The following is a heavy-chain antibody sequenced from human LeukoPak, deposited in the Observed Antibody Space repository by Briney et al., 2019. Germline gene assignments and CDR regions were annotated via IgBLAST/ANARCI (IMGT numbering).Heavy chain of an antibody. CDR2: INSVGSST. D-gene: IGHD6-19*01. Sequence: GGSLRLSCAASGFTFSSYWMHWVRHAPGKGLVWVSRINSVGSSTSYADSVKGRFTISRDNAKNSLYLQMNSLRAEDTALYYCARAYSSGWYDAFDIWGQGTMVTVSS. CDR1: GFTFSSYW. V-gene: IGHV3-74*01. CDR3: ARAYSSGWYDAFDI. J-gene: IGHJ3*02.